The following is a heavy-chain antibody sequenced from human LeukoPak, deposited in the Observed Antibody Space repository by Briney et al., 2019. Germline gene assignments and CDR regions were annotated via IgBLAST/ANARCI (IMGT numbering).Heavy chain of an antibody. V-gene: IGHV3-48*03. CDR3: ARENYGDYTQSFNY. CDR2: ISRSGSTI. Sequence: GGSLRLSCAASGFTFSSYEMNWVRQAPGKGLEWVSCISRSGSTIYNADAVKGRFTISRDNARNSLYLQMNSLRAEDTAVYYCARENYGDYTQSFNYWGQGILVTVSS. J-gene: IGHJ4*02. D-gene: IGHD4-17*01. CDR1: GFTFSSYE.